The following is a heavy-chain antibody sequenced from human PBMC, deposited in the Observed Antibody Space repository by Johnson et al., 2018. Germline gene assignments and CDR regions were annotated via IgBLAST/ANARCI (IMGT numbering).Heavy chain of an antibody. D-gene: IGHD3-3*02. CDR1: GGSISSYY. CDR2: MYHSGGT. Sequence: QVQLVESGPGLVKPSDTLSLMCTVSGGSISSYYYHWIRQSPGKGLEWIGYMYHSGGTNYNPSLNGRVTISLDTSKNQFSLKLSSVTAADTAGYYCARGRGTGSYSQAYLDHWGQGTLVTVSS. V-gene: IGHV4-59*01. CDR3: ARGRGTGSYSQAYLDH. J-gene: IGHJ1*01.